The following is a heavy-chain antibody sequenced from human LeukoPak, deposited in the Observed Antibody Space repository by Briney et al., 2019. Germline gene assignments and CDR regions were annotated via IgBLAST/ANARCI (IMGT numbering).Heavy chain of an antibody. J-gene: IGHJ4*02. Sequence: ASVTVSCKASGYTFTSYGISWVRQAPGQGLEGMGWSSAYNGNTNYAQKLQGRVTMTTDTSKSTAYMELRSLRSDDTAVYYCARVSSGLDSWGQGTLVTVSS. CDR3: ARVSSGLDS. D-gene: IGHD6-19*01. V-gene: IGHV1-18*01. CDR2: SSAYNGNT. CDR1: GYTFTSYG.